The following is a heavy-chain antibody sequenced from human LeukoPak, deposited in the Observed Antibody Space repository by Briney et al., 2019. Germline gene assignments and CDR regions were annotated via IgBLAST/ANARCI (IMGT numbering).Heavy chain of an antibody. CDR3: ARWAPGGSYSKGYYYYMDV. CDR1: GFTFSSYS. D-gene: IGHD1-26*01. J-gene: IGHJ6*03. CDR2: ISSSSSYI. V-gene: IGHV3-21*01. Sequence: KTGGSLRLSCAASGFTFSSYSMNWVRQAPGKGLEWVSSISSSSSYIYYADSVKGRFTISRDNAKNSLYLQMNSLRAEDTAVYYCARWAPGGSYSKGYYYYMDVWGKGTTVTVSS.